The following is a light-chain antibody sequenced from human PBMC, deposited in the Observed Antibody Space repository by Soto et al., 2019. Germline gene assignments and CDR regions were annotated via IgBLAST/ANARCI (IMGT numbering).Light chain of an antibody. CDR2: EDK. J-gene: IGLJ1*01. CDR1: SGSIASYY. Sequence: NFMLTHPHSVSWSPGNTVTIACTRSSGSIASYYVQWYQQRPGSAPTTVIYEDKQRPSGAPDRFSGSIDSSSNSASLTISGLETEDEADYYCHSYDSSNFVFGSGTKVTVL. CDR3: HSYDSSNFV. V-gene: IGLV6-57*04.